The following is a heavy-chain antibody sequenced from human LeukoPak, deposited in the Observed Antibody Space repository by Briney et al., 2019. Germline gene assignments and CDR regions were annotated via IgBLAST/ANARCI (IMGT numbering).Heavy chain of an antibody. J-gene: IGHJ4*02. CDR3: ARDDTMVRGPTGY. V-gene: IGHV1-69*04. CDR1: GGTFSSYA. Sequence: GASVKVSCKAPGGTFSSYAISWVRQAPGQGLEWMGRIIPIFGIANYAQKFQGRVTITADKSTSTAYMELSSLRSEDTAVYYCARDDTMVRGPTGYWGQGTLVTVSS. CDR2: IIPIFGIA. D-gene: IGHD3-10*01.